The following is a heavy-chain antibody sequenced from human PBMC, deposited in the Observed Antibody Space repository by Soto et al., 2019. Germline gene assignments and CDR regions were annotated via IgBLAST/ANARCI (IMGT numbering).Heavy chain of an antibody. D-gene: IGHD5-12*01. Sequence: GGSLRLSCAASGFTFSGYYMHWVRQAPGKGLEWVAVISYDGSTEYYADSVKGRFTISRDNSANRLFLQMNSLRPEDTAVYYCTKDDGYNDSTYYHYFGMDVWGQGTTVTISS. CDR1: GFTFSGYY. V-gene: IGHV3-30*18. J-gene: IGHJ6*02. CDR2: ISYDGSTE. CDR3: TKDDGYNDSTYYHYFGMDV.